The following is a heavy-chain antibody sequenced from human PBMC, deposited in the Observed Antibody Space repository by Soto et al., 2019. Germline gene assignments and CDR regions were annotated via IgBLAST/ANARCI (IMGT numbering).Heavy chain of an antibody. J-gene: IGHJ4*02. CDR1: GGFISSGGFY. Sequence: PSETLSLTCTVSGGFISSGGFYWSWIRQQPGKGLELIGYIYYSGRTYYNPSLKSRVSISIDTSKNQFSLNLSSVTAADTAVYYCARDVLYGGNEYYFDYWGQGTLVTVSS. V-gene: IGHV4-31*03. CDR3: ARDVLYGGNEYYFDY. D-gene: IGHD4-17*01. CDR2: IYYSGRT.